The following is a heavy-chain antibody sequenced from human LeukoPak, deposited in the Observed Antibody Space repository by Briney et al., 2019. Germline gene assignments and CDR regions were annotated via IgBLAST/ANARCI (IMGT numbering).Heavy chain of an antibody. CDR1: GYSFTTYW. D-gene: IGHD1-26*01. J-gene: IGHJ4*02. Sequence: GESLKISCRVSGYSFTTYWIGWVRQMPGKGLEWMGIIYPGDSDTRYSPSFQGQVTISADKSISTAYLQRSSLKASDTAMYYCARRWELYYFDYWGQGTLVTVSS. CDR2: IYPGDSDT. V-gene: IGHV5-51*01. CDR3: ARRWELYYFDY.